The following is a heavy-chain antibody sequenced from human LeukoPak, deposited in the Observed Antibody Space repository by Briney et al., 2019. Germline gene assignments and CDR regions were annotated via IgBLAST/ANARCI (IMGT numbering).Heavy chain of an antibody. CDR1: GGSISSGSYY. J-gene: IGHJ6*03. V-gene: IGHV4-61*01. D-gene: IGHD1-26*01. CDR3: AGLMRGRVGTTHHYYMDV. Sequence: NPSETLSLTCTVSGGSISSGSYYWTWIRQPPGKGLERHGYIFYSGSTHYNPSLKSQFTISVGTSNNQFSLKLSSVTAADTAVYYCAGLMRGRVGTTHHYYMDVWGKGTTVAISS. CDR2: IFYSGST.